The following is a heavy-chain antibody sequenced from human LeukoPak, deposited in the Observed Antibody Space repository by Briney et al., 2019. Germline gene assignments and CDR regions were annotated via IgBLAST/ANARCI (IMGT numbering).Heavy chain of an antibody. V-gene: IGHV3-7*01. CDR2: IKQDGGET. CDR3: ARQRGSGCLDY. CDR1: RFTLSNYW. J-gene: IGHJ4*02. D-gene: IGHD6-19*01. Sequence: GGSLRLSCAASRFTLSNYWMSWVRQAPGKGLEWVANIKQDGGETYYVDSVKGRFTISRDNAKNSLSLQMNSLRAEDTAVYYCARQRGSGCLDYWGQGTLVTASS.